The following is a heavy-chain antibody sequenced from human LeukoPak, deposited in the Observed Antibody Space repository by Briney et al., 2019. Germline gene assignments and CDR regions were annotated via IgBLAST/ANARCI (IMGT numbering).Heavy chain of an antibody. D-gene: IGHD6-6*01. J-gene: IGHJ3*02. V-gene: IGHV3-66*01. CDR1: GFTFSDYY. CDR3: ASYRYGSSFAFDI. CDR2: IYSGGST. Sequence: GGSLRLSCAASGFTFSDYYMSWIRQSPGKGLEWVSIIYSGGSTYYADSVKGRFTISRDNSKNTLYLQMNSLRAEDTAVYYCASYRYGSSFAFDIWGQGTMVTVSS.